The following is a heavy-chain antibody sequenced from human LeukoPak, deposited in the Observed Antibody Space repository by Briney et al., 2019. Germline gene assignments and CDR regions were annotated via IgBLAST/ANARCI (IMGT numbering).Heavy chain of an antibody. CDR1: GFTFSSYA. D-gene: IGHD1-1*01. J-gene: IGHJ3*01. V-gene: IGHV3-23*01. Sequence: GGSLRLSCAASGFTFSSYAMSWVRQAPGKGPEWVSAISGSGGSTYYADSVKGRFTISRDNSKNTLYLQMNSLRAEDTAVYYCAKDFFPTGTLSWGQGTMVTVSS. CDR2: ISGSGGST. CDR3: AKDFFPTGTLS.